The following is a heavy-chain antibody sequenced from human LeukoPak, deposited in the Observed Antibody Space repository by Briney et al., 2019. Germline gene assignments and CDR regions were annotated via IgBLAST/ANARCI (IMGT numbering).Heavy chain of an antibody. J-gene: IGHJ4*02. CDR1: GFTFSSYG. D-gene: IGHD3-22*01. CDR3: AKDWHYYDSSGYFDY. V-gene: IGHV3-33*06. Sequence: PGRSLRLSCAASGFTFSSYGMHWVRQAPGKGLEWVAVIWYDGSNKYYADSVKGRFTISRDNSKNTLYLQMNSLRAEDTAVYYCAKDWHYYDSSGYFDYWGQGTLVTVS. CDR2: IWYDGSNK.